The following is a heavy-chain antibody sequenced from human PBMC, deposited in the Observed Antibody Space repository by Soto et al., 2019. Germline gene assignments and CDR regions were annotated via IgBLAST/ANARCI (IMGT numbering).Heavy chain of an antibody. D-gene: IGHD5-12*01. CDR1: GFTFSSYA. CDR2: ISGSGGST. V-gene: IGHV3-23*01. CDR3: AKDLLDGYNYGTFDY. Sequence: SGGSLRLSCAASGFTFSSYAMSWVRQAPGKGLEWVSAISGSGGSTYYADSVKGRFTISRDNSKNTLYLQMNSLRAEDTAVYYCAKDLLDGYNYGTFDYWGQGTLVTVSS. J-gene: IGHJ4*02.